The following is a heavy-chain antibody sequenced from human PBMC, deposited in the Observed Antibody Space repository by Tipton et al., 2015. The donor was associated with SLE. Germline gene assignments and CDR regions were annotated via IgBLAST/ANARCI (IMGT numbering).Heavy chain of an antibody. CDR2: VCDSGTT. J-gene: IGHJ6*02. Sequence: TLSLTCFVSGDSITSDIYYWSWISQPPGKGLEWIGSVCDSGTTHYNPSLKSLITMSVDTSKTQFSLKLGSLTAADTAVYYCARVVTVGAAHYYDIDVWGQGTRVTVSS. CDR1: GDSITSDIYY. D-gene: IGHD2-21*02. V-gene: IGHV4-39*07. CDR3: ARVVTVGAAHYYDIDV.